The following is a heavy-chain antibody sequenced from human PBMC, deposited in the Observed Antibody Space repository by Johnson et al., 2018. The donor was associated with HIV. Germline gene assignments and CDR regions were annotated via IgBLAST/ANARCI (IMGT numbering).Heavy chain of an antibody. CDR1: GFTFDDYD. V-gene: IGHV3-20*04. J-gene: IGHJ3*01. Sequence: VQLVESGGGVERPGGSLRLSCAASGFTFDDYDMSWVRQAPGKGLEWVSGISWNGDSAAYADSVKGRFTISRDNSKNSLYLQMNTLRVEDTAFYYCARESGQAFDVWGQWTMVTVSS. CDR3: ARESGQAFDV. CDR2: ISWNGDSA. D-gene: IGHD6-25*01.